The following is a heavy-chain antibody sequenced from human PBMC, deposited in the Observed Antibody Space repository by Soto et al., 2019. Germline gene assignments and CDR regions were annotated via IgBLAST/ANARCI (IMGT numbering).Heavy chain of an antibody. CDR3: AREFVYGDWFDP. CDR1: GYTFTTYV. CDR2: ISGYNGNT. D-gene: IGHD4-17*01. Sequence: QVQLVQSGVEVKKPGASVKVSCKTSGYTFTTYVISWMRQAPGQGLEWMGWISGYNGNTNYAQKLQGRVTMTTDTSTSTAYMELRSLRSDDTAVYYCAREFVYGDWFDPWGQGNLVTVSS. V-gene: IGHV1-18*01. J-gene: IGHJ5*02.